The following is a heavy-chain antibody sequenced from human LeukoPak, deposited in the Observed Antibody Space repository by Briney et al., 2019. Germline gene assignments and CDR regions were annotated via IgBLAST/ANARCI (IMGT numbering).Heavy chain of an antibody. CDR2: FDPEDGET. CDR3: ATGRGGYGSGAYYYYYMDV. D-gene: IGHD3-10*01. J-gene: IGHJ6*03. CDR1: GYTLTELS. V-gene: IGHV1-24*01. Sequence: ASVKVSCKVSGYTLTELSMHWVRQAPGKGLEWMGGFDPEDGETIYAQKFQGRVTMTEDTSTDTAYMELSSLRSEDTAVYYCATGRGGYGSGAYYYYYMDVWGKGTTVTISS.